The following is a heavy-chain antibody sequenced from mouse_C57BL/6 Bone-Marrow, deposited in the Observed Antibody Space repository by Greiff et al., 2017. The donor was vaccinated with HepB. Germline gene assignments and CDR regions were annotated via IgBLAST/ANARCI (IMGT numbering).Heavy chain of an antibody. Sequence: EVKLQESGPGLVKPSQSLSLTCSVTGYSITSGYYWNWIRQFPGNKLEWMGYISYDGSNNYNPSLKNRISITRDTSKNQFFLKLNSVTTEDTATYYCARERLTGYFDYWGQGTTLTVSS. J-gene: IGHJ2*01. V-gene: IGHV3-6*01. CDR1: GYSITSGYY. D-gene: IGHD4-1*01. CDR2: ISYDGSN. CDR3: ARERLTGYFDY.